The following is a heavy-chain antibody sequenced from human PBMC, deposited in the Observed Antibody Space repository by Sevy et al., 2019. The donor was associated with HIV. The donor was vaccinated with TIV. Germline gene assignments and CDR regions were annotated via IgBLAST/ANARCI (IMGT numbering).Heavy chain of an antibody. Sequence: GESLKISCKGSGYSFPSYWIGWVRQMPGKGLEWMGIIYPGDSDTRYSLSFQGQVTISADKSISTAYLQWSSLKASDTAMYYCARPRTTVVSRDAFDIWGQGTMVTVSS. CDR3: ARPRTTVVSRDAFDI. D-gene: IGHD4-17*01. CDR2: IYPGDSDT. V-gene: IGHV5-51*01. CDR1: GYSFPSYW. J-gene: IGHJ3*02.